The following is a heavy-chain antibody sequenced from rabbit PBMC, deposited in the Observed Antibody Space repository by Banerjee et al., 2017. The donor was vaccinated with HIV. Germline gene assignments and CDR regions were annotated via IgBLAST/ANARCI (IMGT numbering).Heavy chain of an antibody. CDR2: IYAGSSGST. J-gene: IGHJ4*01. Sequence: QEQLVESGGDLVKPGASLTLTCKASGFSFSSSYYMCWVRQAPGKGLEWIACIYAGSSGSTYYASWAKGRFTISKTSSTTVTLQMTSLTAADTATYFCARTYGAYGSDTGYFNLWGPGTLVTVS. CDR1: GFSFSSSYY. V-gene: IGHV1S45*01. CDR3: ARTYGAYGSDTGYFNL. D-gene: IGHD2-1*01.